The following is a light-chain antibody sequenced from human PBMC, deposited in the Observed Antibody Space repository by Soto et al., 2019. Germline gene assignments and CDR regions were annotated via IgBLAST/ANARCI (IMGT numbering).Light chain of an antibody. CDR1: QNIGNY. J-gene: IGKJ1*01. V-gene: IGKV3-11*01. CDR3: QQRSRWPPPWT. CDR2: EAS. Sequence: EIVLTQSPATLSLSPGERATLSCRASQNIGNYLAWYRQKPGQAPRLLIYEASNRATGIPARFSGSGSGTDLTLTISRLEPEDFAVYYCQQRSRWPPPWTFGQGTRVEIK.